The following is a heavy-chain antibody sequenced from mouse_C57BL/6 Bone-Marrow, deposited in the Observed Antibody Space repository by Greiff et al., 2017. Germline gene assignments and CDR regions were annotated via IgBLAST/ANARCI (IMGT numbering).Heavy chain of an antibody. Sequence: VQLQQSGAELVRPGASVKLSCTASGFNIKDDYMHWVKQRPEQGLEWIGWIDTENGDTEYASKFQGKATITVDTSAHTAYLQLSSLTSEDTAVYYCTRIAYWGQGTLVTVSA. CDR2: IDTENGDT. V-gene: IGHV14-4*01. J-gene: IGHJ3*01. CDR3: TRIAY. CDR1: GFNIKDDY.